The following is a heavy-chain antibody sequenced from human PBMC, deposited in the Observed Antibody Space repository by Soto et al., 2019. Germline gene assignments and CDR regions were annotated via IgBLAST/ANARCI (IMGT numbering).Heavy chain of an antibody. CDR1: GYTFTGYY. CDR3: ARDRVSYDSSGYWYYDVAFDI. D-gene: IGHD3-22*01. CDR2: INPNSGGT. J-gene: IGHJ3*02. Sequence: GASVKVSCKASGYTFTGYYMHWVRQAPGQGLEWMGWINPNSGGTNYAQKFQGWVTMTRDTSISTAYMELSRLRSDDTAVYYYARDRVSYDSSGYWYYDVAFDIWGQGTMVTVSS. V-gene: IGHV1-2*04.